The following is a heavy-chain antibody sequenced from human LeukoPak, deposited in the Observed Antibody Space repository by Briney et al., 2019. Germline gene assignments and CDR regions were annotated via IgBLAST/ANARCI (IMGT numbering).Heavy chain of an antibody. J-gene: IGHJ4*02. V-gene: IGHV3-7*04. Sequence: PGGSLRLSCAASGFTFSSYWMSWVRQAPGKGLEWVANIKQDGSEKYYVDSVKGRFTISRDNAKNSLYLQMNSLRAEDTAVCYCARVSIAAAGTFCYFDYWGQGTLVTVSS. D-gene: IGHD6-13*01. CDR3: ARVSIAAAGTFCYFDY. CDR2: IKQDGSEK. CDR1: GFTFSSYW.